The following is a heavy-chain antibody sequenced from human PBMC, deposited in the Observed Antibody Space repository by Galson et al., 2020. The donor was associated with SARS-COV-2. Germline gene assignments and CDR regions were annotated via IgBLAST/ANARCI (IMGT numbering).Heavy chain of an antibody. CDR1: GGSISSTSYF. D-gene: IGHD2-15*01. CDR3: LRDAPGWS. V-gene: IGHV4-39*07. Sequence: SETLSLTCSVPGGSISSTSYFWGWVRQPPGEGLEWIARIHYGGSTNFNPSLESRLAMSVDTSNNQLSLRLHSVTAADTAVYYCLRDAPGWSWGQGALLSVS. CDR2: IHYGGST. J-gene: IGHJ5*02.